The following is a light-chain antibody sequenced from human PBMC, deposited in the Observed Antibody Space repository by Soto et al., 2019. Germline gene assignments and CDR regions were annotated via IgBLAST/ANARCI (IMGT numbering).Light chain of an antibody. CDR1: SSNIGSNT. V-gene: IGLV1-44*01. Sequence: QSVLTQPPSASGTPGQRVTISCSGSSSNIGSNTVNWYQQLPGTAPKLPIYSNNQRPSAVPDRFSGSKSGTSAPLAISGLQSEDEADYYCAAWDDSLNGVVFGGGTKVTVL. CDR2: SNN. CDR3: AAWDDSLNGVV. J-gene: IGLJ2*01.